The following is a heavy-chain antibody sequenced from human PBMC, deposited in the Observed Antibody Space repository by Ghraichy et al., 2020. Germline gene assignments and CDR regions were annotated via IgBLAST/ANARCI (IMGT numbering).Heavy chain of an antibody. J-gene: IGHJ4*02. D-gene: IGHD2-2*02. CDR3: ARSQYCSSSSCYKWAFDY. CDR2: ISVSGGST. Sequence: GGSLRLSCAASGFTFSSYAMSWVRQAPGKGLEWVLAISVSGGSTYYADSVKGRFTISRDNSKNTLYLQMNSLRAEDTAVYYCARSQYCSSSSCYKWAFDYWGQGTLVTVSS. V-gene: IGHV3-23*01. CDR1: GFTFSSYA.